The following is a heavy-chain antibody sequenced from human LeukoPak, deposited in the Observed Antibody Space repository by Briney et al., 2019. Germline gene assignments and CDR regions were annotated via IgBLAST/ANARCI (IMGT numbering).Heavy chain of an antibody. Sequence: GGSLRLSCAASGFTFSSYAMHCVRQAPGKGLEWVAVISYDGSNKYYADSVKGRFTISRDNSKNTLYLQMNSLRAEDTAVYYCATDSDYGDYVEDYWGQGTLVTVSS. D-gene: IGHD4-17*01. CDR1: GFTFSSYA. J-gene: IGHJ4*02. V-gene: IGHV3-30*04. CDR3: ATDSDYGDYVEDY. CDR2: ISYDGSNK.